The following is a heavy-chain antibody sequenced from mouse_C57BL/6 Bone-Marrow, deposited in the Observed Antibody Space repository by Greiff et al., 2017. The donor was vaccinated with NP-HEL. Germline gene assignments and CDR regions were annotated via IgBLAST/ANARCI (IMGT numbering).Heavy chain of an antibody. D-gene: IGHD2-1*01. CDR2: IWSDGST. CDR1: GFSLTSYG. V-gene: IGHV2-6-1*01. Sequence: VKLVESGPGLVAPSQSLSITCTVSGFSLTSYGVHWVRQPPGKGLEWLVVIWSDGSTTYNSALKSRLSISKDNSKSQVFLKMNSLQTDDTAMYYCARHRAVFYYDYAMDYWGQGTSVTVSS. CDR3: ARHRAVFYYDYAMDY. J-gene: IGHJ4*01.